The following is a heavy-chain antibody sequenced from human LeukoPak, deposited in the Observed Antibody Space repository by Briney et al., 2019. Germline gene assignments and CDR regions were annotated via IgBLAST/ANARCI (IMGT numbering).Heavy chain of an antibody. D-gene: IGHD2-21*02. CDR1: GFTFSSCW. Sequence: PGGSLRLSCAASGFTFSSCWMHWVRQAPGKGLVWVSRINSDGISTSYADSVKGRFTISRDNSKNTLYLQMNSLRAEDTAVYYCAKGMTALVVYFDYWGQGTLVTVSS. V-gene: IGHV3-74*01. J-gene: IGHJ4*02. CDR3: AKGMTALVVYFDY. CDR2: INSDGIST.